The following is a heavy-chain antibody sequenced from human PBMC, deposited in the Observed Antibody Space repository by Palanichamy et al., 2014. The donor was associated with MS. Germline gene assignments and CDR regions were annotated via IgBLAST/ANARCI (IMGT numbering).Heavy chain of an antibody. V-gene: IGHV3-53*01. D-gene: IGHD2-15*01. J-gene: IGHJ4*02. Sequence: EVQLVESGGGLIQPGGSLRLSCAASGFTVSSNYMNWVRQAPGKGLEWVSVIYIDGNTYYADSVKGRFTISRDNSKNTLYLQMNSLRAADTAVYYCARGYCSGATCYLGEDWGQGTLVTVSS. CDR2: IYIDGNT. CDR3: ARGYCSGATCYLGED. CDR1: GFTVSSNY.